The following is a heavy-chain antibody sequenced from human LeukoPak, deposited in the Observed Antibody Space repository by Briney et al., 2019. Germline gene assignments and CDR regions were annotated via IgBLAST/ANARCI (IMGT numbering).Heavy chain of an antibody. J-gene: IGHJ4*02. CDR2: IASDGSST. CDR3: ARGRPHGDDY. Sequence: GGSLRLSCAASGFTFSSYWMNWVRQAPGKGLVWVSRIASDGSSTTYADSVKGRFSISRDNAKNTLYLQMNSLRVEDTAVYYCARGRPHGDDYWGQGTLVTASS. D-gene: IGHD2-21*01. CDR1: GFTFSSYW. V-gene: IGHV3-74*01.